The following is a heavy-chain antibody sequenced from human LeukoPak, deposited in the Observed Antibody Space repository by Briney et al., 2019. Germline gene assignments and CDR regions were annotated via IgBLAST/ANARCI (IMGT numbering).Heavy chain of an antibody. CDR2: ISDSGGNT. CDR1: GFTFSSYA. J-gene: IGHJ5*02. Sequence: GGSLRLSCAAPGFTFSSYAMSWVRQAPGKGLEWVSAISDSGGNTYYADSVKGRFTISRDNSKNTLYLQMNSLRAEDTAVYYCAKSHSGSYYFWFDPWGQGTLVTVSS. V-gene: IGHV3-23*01. CDR3: AKSHSGSYYFWFDP. D-gene: IGHD3-10*01.